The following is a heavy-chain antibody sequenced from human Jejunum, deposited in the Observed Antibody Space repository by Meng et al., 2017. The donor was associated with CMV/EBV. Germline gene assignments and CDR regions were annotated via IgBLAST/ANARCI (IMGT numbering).Heavy chain of an antibody. Sequence: CKASGFTITDYYMYWVRQAPGQGLESRGWINSKNGGTGYAQKYKGRVTMTRDTSINTIYMELGGLRSDDTAVYYCARDGVSKTPDFDYWGQGTLVTVSS. D-gene: IGHD2-15*01. V-gene: IGHV1-2*02. CDR3: ARDGVSKTPDFDY. CDR1: GFTITDYY. J-gene: IGHJ4*02. CDR2: INSKNGGT.